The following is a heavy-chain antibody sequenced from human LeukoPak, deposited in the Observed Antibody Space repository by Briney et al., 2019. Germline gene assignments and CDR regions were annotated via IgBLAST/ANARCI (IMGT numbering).Heavy chain of an antibody. D-gene: IGHD3-3*01. V-gene: IGHV3-23*01. CDR3: AKGGAGVDYDFWSGYSYAFDI. CDR2: ISGSGGST. Sequence: PGGSLGLSCAASGFTFSSYAMSWVRQAPGKGLEWVSAISGSGGSTYYADSVKGRFTISRDNSKNTLYLQMNSLRAEDTAEYCGAKGGAGVDYDFWSGYSYAFDIWGQGTRVTVFS. CDR1: GFTFSSYA. J-gene: IGHJ3*02.